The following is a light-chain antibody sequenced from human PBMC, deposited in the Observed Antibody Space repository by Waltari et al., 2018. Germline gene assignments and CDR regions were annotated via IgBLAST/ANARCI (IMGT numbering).Light chain of an antibody. CDR3: QQYNNWYA. CDR1: QSVSSN. CDR2: GAS. V-gene: IGKV3-15*01. Sequence: EIVMTQSPATLSVSPGERATLSCRASQSVSSNLAWYQQKPGQAPRLLIYGASTRATGIPARFSGSGSWTEFSLTISSPQSEDFAVYYCQQYNNWYAFGQGTKLEIK. J-gene: IGKJ2*01.